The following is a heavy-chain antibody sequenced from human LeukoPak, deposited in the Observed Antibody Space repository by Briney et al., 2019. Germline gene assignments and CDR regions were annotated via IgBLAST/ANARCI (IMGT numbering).Heavy chain of an antibody. D-gene: IGHD3-22*01. V-gene: IGHV4-31*03. Sequence: SQTLSLTCTVSGGSISSGGYYWRWIRQHPGKGLEWIGYISDSGYVFYNPSLKSRATISVDTSKNQFSLNLSSVTAADTAVYYCARDYYDNISWFDPWGQGTLVTVSS. CDR1: GGSISSGGYY. CDR2: ISDSGYV. CDR3: ARDYYDNISWFDP. J-gene: IGHJ5*02.